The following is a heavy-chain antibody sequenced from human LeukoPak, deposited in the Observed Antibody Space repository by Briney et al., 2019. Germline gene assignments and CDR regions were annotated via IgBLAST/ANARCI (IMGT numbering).Heavy chain of an antibody. CDR1: GFTVSSYW. CDR2: IKQDGSEK. J-gene: IGHJ4*02. V-gene: IGHV3-7*01. CDR3: AREADCSGGSCYVDY. D-gene: IGHD2-15*01. Sequence: GGSLRLSCGVSGFTVSSYWMSWVRQAPGKGLEWVANIKQDGSEKYYVDSVKGRFTISRDNAKNSLYLQMNSLRAEDTAVYYCAREADCSGGSCYVDYWGQGTLVTVSS.